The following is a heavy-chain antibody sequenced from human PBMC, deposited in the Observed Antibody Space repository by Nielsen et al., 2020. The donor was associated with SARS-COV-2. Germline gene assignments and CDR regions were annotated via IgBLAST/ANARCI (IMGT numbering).Heavy chain of an antibody. J-gene: IGHJ1*01. CDR1: GYTFTTYA. V-gene: IGHV1-3*01. D-gene: IGHD4-17*01. Sequence: ASVKVSCKTSGYTFTTYAIHWVRQAPGQRLEWMGWINVGNTNRKYSEKFQGRATITTDISASTAYMELSGLRSEDTAIYYCARDQTTVTGAEYYPHWGRGTFVSVSS. CDR3: ARDQTTVTGAEYYPH. CDR2: INVGNTNR.